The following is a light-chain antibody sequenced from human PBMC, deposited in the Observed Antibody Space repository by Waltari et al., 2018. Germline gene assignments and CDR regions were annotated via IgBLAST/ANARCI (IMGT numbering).Light chain of an antibody. CDR2: GAS. CDR3: QQYNNWPLYT. Sequence: EIVMTQSPATLSVFLGERATLSCRASHSITSNLAWYQQKPGQAPRLLVYGASTRATGIPARFSGSGSGTEFTLTISSPQSEDFTVYYCQQYNNWPLYTFGQGTKLEIK. CDR1: HSITSN. V-gene: IGKV3-15*01. J-gene: IGKJ2*01.